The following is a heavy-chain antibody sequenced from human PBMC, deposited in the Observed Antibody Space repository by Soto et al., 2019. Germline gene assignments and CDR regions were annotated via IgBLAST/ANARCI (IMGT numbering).Heavy chain of an antibody. CDR3: ARDKGYCSDTSCPDFDY. CDR2: INAGNGNT. V-gene: IGHV1-3*01. CDR1: GYTFTSYA. D-gene: IGHD2-15*01. Sequence: GASVKVSCKASGYTFTSYAMHWVRQAPGQRLEWMGWINAGNGNTNYSQKFQGRVTITRDTSASTAYMELNSLGYEDTAVYYCARDKGYCSDTSCPDFDYWGQGTLVTVSS. J-gene: IGHJ4*02.